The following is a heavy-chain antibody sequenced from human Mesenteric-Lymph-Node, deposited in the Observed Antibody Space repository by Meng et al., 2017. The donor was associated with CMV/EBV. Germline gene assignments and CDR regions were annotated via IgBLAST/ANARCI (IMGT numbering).Heavy chain of an antibody. V-gene: IGHV4-61*01. Sequence: SETLSLTCTVSGGSVSSGSHYWSWIRQPPGKGLEWIGYIYYSGSTNYNPSLKSRVTISVDTSKNQFSLKLSSVTAADTAVYYCARGRVVGLNYGMDVWGQGTTVTVSS. CDR1: GGSVSSGSHY. D-gene: IGHD2-2*01. CDR3: ARGRVVGLNYGMDV. CDR2: IYYSGST. J-gene: IGHJ6*02.